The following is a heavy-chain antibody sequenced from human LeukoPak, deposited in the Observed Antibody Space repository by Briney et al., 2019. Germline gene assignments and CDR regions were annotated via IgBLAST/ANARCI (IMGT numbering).Heavy chain of an antibody. CDR3: AASGSYYYMDV. D-gene: IGHD3-10*01. CDR2: TYYSGST. CDR1: GGSISSSSYY. Sequence: PSETLSLTCTVSGGSISSSSYYWGWIRQPPGKGLEWIGSTYYSGSTYYNPSLKSRVTISVDTSKNQFSLKLSSVTAADTAVYYCAASGSYYYMDVWGKGTTVTISS. V-gene: IGHV4-39*07. J-gene: IGHJ6*03.